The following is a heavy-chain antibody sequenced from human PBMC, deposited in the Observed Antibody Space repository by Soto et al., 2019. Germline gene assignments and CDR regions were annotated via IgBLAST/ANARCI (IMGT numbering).Heavy chain of an antibody. CDR1: GFSFRDYY. CDR3: ARDRLPMVVVVMGWFDP. CDR2: ISGSGNTI. V-gene: IGHV3-11*01. Sequence: PGGSVRLSCAASGFSFRDYYMSWIRQAPGKGLEWISYISGSGNTIYYADSVKGRFIISRDNAKNSLFLQMNSLRADDTAVYYCARDRLPMVVVVMGWFDPWGQGTLVTAPQ. J-gene: IGHJ5*02. D-gene: IGHD3-22*01.